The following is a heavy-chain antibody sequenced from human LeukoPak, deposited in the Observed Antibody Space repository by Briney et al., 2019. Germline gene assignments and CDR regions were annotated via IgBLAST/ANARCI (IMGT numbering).Heavy chain of an antibody. CDR1: GGSISSYY. V-gene: IGHV4-59*01. CDR3: ARGRLGGSGSYYNVLDY. CDR2: ISYSGST. D-gene: IGHD3-10*01. J-gene: IGHJ4*02. Sequence: PSETLSLTCTVSGGSISSYYWSWIQQPPGKGLEWIGYISYSGSTNYNPSLKSRVTISVDTSRNQFSLKLSSVTAADTAVYYCARGRLGGSGSYYNVLDYWGQGTLVTVSS.